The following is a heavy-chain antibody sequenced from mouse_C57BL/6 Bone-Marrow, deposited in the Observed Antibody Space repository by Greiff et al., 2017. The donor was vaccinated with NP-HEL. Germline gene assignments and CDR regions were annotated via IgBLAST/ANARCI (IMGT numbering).Heavy chain of an antibody. CDR1: GYTFTSYW. J-gene: IGHJ4*01. CDR3: ASYTGYAMDY. D-gene: IGHD1-1*01. CDR2: IDPSDSYT. Sequence: QVQLQQPGAELVMPGASVKLSCKASGYTFTSYWMHWVKQRPGQGLEWIGEIDPSDSYTNYNQKFKGKSTLTVDKSSSTAYMQLSSLTSEDSAFYYCASYTGYAMDYWGQGTSVTVSS. V-gene: IGHV1-69*01.